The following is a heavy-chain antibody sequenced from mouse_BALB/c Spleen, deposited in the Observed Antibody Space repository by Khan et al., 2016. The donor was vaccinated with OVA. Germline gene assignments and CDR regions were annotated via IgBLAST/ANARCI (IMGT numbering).Heavy chain of an antibody. V-gene: IGHV9-3-1*01. CDR2: INTYTGEP. Sequence: QIQLVQSGPELKKPGETVKISCKASGYTFTNYGMNWVKQAPGKGLKWMGWINTYTGEPTYADDFKGRFAFSLETSASTAYLQINTLKNEDTATYFCARPPYFSYVMVYWGQGTLVTVSS. CDR1: GYTFTNYG. J-gene: IGHJ4*01. D-gene: IGHD2-10*01. CDR3: ARPPYFSYVMVY.